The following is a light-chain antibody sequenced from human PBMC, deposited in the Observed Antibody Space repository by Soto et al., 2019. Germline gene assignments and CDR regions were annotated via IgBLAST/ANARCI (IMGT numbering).Light chain of an antibody. CDR3: QQRSNWPPWT. V-gene: IGKV3-11*01. CDR1: QSVSSY. J-gene: IGKJ1*01. CDR2: DAS. Sequence: EIVLTQSPATLSLSPGERATLSCRASQSVSSYLAWYQQKPGQAPMLLIYDASNRATGIPARFSGSGSGTGFTLTISSLEPEDFAVYYCQQRSNWPPWTFGQGTKVEIK.